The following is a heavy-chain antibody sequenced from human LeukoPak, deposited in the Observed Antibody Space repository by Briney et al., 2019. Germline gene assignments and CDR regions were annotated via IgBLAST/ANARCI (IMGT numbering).Heavy chain of an antibody. Sequence: GGSLSLLCAASGLTLRRYAVLGVPDPRGRAGVCVTALSYWGGHTQYTDSVKGRLTISRDNSKNTLYLQMRTLRGEDTAVYYCAIGALEWSYYFDYWGQGTLVTVSS. D-gene: IGHD3-3*01. CDR3: AIGALEWSYYFDY. V-gene: IGHV3-23*01. CDR1: GLTLRRYA. J-gene: IGHJ4*02. CDR2: LSYWGGHT.